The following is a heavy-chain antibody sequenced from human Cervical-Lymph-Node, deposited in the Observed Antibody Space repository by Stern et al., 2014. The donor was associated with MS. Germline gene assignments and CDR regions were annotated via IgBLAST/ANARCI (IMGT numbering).Heavy chain of an antibody. Sequence: QVTLKESGPTLVKPTQTLTLTCTFSGFSLRTSGVGVGWIRQPPGKALEWLALIYWDDDKRYSPSLKTWLTITKDTSKNQVVLTMTNMDPVDTATYYCAHRPHDDFWSGYYTHWGQGSLVTVSS. CDR2: IYWDDDK. CDR1: GFSLRTSGVG. D-gene: IGHD3-3*01. V-gene: IGHV2-5*02. CDR3: AHRPHDDFWSGYYTH. J-gene: IGHJ4*02.